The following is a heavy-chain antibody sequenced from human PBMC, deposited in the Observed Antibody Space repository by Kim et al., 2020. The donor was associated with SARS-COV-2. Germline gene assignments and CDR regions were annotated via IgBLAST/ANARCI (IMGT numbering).Heavy chain of an antibody. J-gene: IGHJ4*02. CDR1: GYTFTSYG. D-gene: IGHD3-9*01. Sequence: VKVSCKASGYTFTSYGISWVRQAPGQGLEWMGWISAYTGNTNYAQKLQGRVTMTTDTSTSTAYMELRSLRSDDTAVYYCARSYYDILTGYFIIGYWGQGTLVTVSS. CDR3: ARSYYDILTGYFIIGY. V-gene: IGHV1-18*01. CDR2: ISAYTGNT.